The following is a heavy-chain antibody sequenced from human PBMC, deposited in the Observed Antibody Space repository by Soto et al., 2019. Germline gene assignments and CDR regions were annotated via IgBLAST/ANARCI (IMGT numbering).Heavy chain of an antibody. CDR3: AIYSPLSYYYGSGSYYHY. CDR2: IYYSGST. J-gene: IGHJ4*02. D-gene: IGHD3-10*01. V-gene: IGHV4-39*01. CDR1: GGSISSSSYY. Sequence: SETLSLTCTVSGGSISSSSYYWGWIRQPPGKGLEWIGSIYYSGSTYYNPSLKSRVTISVDTSKNQFSLKLSSVTAADTAVYYCAIYSPLSYYYGSGSYYHYWGQGTLVTVSS.